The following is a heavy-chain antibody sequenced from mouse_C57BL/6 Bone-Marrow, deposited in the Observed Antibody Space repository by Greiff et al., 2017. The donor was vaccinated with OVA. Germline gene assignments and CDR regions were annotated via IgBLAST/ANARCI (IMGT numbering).Heavy chain of an antibody. J-gene: IGHJ2*01. D-gene: IGHD1-1*01. CDR2: IYPGGGCT. Sequence: VQLQQSGAELVRPGTSVKMSCKASGYTFTNYWIGWAKQRPGHGLEWIGDIYPGGGCTNYNEKFKGKATLTADKSSSTAYMQFSSLTSEDSAIYYCARRNYYGSSYDYWGQGTTLTVSS. V-gene: IGHV1-63*01. CDR3: ARRNYYGSSYDY. CDR1: GYTFTNYW.